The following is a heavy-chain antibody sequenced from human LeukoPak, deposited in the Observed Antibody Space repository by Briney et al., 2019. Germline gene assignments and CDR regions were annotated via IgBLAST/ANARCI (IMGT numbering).Heavy chain of an antibody. CDR1: GGSISSYY. J-gene: IGHJ4*02. V-gene: IGHV4-59*12. Sequence: SETLSLTCTVSGGSISSYYWSWIRQSPGKGLECIGYIHYTGSTNYNPSLKSRVTISVETSKNQFSLKLSSVTAADTAVYYCALGDYYDSSGYDYWGQGTLVTVSS. CDR3: ALGDYYDSSGYDY. D-gene: IGHD3-22*01. CDR2: IHYTGST.